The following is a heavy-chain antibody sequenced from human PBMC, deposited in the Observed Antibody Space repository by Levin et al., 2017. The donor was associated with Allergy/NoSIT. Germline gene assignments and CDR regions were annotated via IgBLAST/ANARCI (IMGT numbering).Heavy chain of an antibody. D-gene: IGHD5-18*01. V-gene: IGHV4-59*01. J-gene: IGHJ3*02. Sequence: SQTLSLTCTVSGGSISSYYWSWIRQPPGKGLEWIGYIYYSGSTNYNPSLKSRVTISVDTSKNQFSLKLSSVTAADTAVYYCASSGPGYSYGKRAFDIWGQGTMVTVSS. CDR1: GGSISSYY. CDR2: IYYSGST. CDR3: ASSGPGYSYGKRAFDI.